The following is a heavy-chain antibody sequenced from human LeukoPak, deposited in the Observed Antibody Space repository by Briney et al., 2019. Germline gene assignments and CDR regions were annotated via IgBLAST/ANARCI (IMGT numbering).Heavy chain of an antibody. CDR1: GFTFSSYA. CDR3: ARGRWLQLSYLDY. CDR2: ISYDGSNK. J-gene: IGHJ4*02. Sequence: AGGSLRLSCAASGFTFSSYAMHWVRQAPGKGLEWVAVISYDGSNKYYADSVKGRFTISRDNSKNTLYLQMNSLRAEDTAVYYCARGRWLQLSYLDYWGQGTLVTVSS. V-gene: IGHV3-30*04. D-gene: IGHD5-24*01.